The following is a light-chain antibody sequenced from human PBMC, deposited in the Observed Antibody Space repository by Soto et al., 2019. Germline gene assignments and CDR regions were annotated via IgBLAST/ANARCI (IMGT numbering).Light chain of an antibody. CDR3: QQYNSYRT. CDR2: AAS. V-gene: IGKV1-17*01. Sequence: IQMTQSPSSLSASVGDTVTITCRASQDIRSDLGWYQQKPGKAPKLLIYAASSLQRGVPSRFSGSGSGTEFTLTISSLQPDDFATYYCQQYNSYRTFGGGTKVDIK. CDR1: QDIRSD. J-gene: IGKJ4*01.